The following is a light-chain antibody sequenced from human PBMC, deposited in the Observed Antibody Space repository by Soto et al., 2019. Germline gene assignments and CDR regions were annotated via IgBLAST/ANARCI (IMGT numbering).Light chain of an antibody. V-gene: IGLV2-8*01. CDR2: EVS. CDR1: SRDGGGYDY. Sequence: QSVLTQPPSASGSPGQSVTISCTGTSRDGGGYDYVSWYQQHPGKAPKLMIYEVSKRPSGVPDRFSGSKSGNTASLTVSGLQTEDEADYYCSSYAGSSTYVFGTGTKVTVL. CDR3: SSYAGSSTYV. J-gene: IGLJ1*01.